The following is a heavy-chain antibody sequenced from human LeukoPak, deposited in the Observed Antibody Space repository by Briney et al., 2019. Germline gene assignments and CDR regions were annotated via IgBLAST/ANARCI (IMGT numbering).Heavy chain of an antibody. CDR3: AREGYWRGSYYYGMDV. CDR2: IYYSGST. D-gene: IGHD2-15*01. V-gene: IGHV4-59*12. CDR1: GGSISSYY. Sequence: SETLSLTCTVSGGSISSYYWSWIRQPPGKGLEWIGNIYYSGSTYYNPSLKSRVTISVDTSKNQFFLKLSSVTAADTAVYYCAREGYWRGSYYYGMDVWGQGTTVTVSS. J-gene: IGHJ6*02.